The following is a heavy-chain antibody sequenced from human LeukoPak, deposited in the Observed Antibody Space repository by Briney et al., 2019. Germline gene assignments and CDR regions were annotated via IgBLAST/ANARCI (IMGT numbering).Heavy chain of an antibody. CDR1: GGSISSSSYY. CDR3: ARPSGYGYFYYFDY. D-gene: IGHD5-18*01. V-gene: IGHV4-39*07. CDR2: IYYSGST. Sequence: SETLSLTCTVSGGSISSSSYYWGWIRQPPGKGLECIGYIYYSGSTNYNPSLKSRVTISVDTSKNQFSLKLSSVTAADTAVYYCARPSGYGYFYYFDYWGQGTLVTVSS. J-gene: IGHJ4*02.